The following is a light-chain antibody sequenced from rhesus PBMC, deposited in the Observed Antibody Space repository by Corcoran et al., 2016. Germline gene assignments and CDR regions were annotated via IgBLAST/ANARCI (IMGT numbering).Light chain of an antibody. CDR1: QSVSSW. CDR3: LQYSSSPPYS. J-gene: IGKJ2*01. CDR2: KAS. V-gene: IGKV1-22*01. Sequence: DIQMTQSPSSLSASVGDTVTITCRASQSVSSWLDWYQQKAGKAPKLLIYKASSLESGVPSRFSGSGSGTDFTLTISSLQPEDFATYYCLQYSSSPPYSFGQGTKVEIK.